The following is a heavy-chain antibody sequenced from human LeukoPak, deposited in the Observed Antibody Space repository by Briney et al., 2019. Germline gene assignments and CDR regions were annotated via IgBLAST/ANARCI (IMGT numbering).Heavy chain of an antibody. Sequence: SETLSLTCTVSGGSISSSSYYWGWIRQPPGKGREWIGSIYYSGSTYYNPSLKSRVTISVDTSKNQFSLKLSSVTAADTAVYYCARQGDFWSGYYPPDDYWGQGTLVTVSS. J-gene: IGHJ4*02. D-gene: IGHD3-3*01. V-gene: IGHV4-39*01. CDR1: GGSISSSSYY. CDR2: IYYSGST. CDR3: ARQGDFWSGYYPPDDY.